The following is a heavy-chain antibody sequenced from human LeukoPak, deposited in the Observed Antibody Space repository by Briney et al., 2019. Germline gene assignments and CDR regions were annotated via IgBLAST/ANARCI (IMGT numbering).Heavy chain of an antibody. CDR2: IYYSGST. Sequence: SETLSLTCTVSGGSISSSSYYWGWIRQPPWKGLEWIGNIYYSGSTYDNPSLKSRVTISVDTSKNQFSLKLSSVTAADTAVYYCARQTMIRGPMDVWGKGTTVTISS. D-gene: IGHD3-10*01. CDR1: GGSISSSSYY. V-gene: IGHV4-39*01. J-gene: IGHJ6*03. CDR3: ARQTMIRGPMDV.